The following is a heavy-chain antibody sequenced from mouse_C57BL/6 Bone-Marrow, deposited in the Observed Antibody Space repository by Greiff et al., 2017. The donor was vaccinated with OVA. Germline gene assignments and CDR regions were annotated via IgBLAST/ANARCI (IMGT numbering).Heavy chain of an antibody. Sequence: VQLKQSGAELVRPGASVKLSCTASGFNIKDDYMHWVKQRPEQGLEWIGWIVPENGDTEYDSKFQGKATITADTSSNTAYLQLSSLTSEDTAVYYCTADLNYDYIYYAMDYWGQGTSVTVSS. D-gene: IGHD2-4*01. V-gene: IGHV14-4*01. CDR2: IVPENGDT. CDR3: TADLNYDYIYYAMDY. J-gene: IGHJ4*01. CDR1: GFNIKDDY.